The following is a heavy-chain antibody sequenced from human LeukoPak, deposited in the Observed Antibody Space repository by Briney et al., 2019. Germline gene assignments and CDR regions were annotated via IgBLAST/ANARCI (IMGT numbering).Heavy chain of an antibody. CDR3: AKEGDYCSSTICYADY. J-gene: IGHJ4*02. Sequence: ETLSLTCTVSGVSISSSNSYWGWIRQPPGKGLEWVSSISASGGSTYYADSVKGHFTISRDNSKNTLYLQMNSLRAEDTAVYYCAKEGDYCSSTICYADYWGQGTLVTVSS. CDR2: ISASGGST. CDR1: GVSISSSNSY. V-gene: IGHV3-23*01. D-gene: IGHD2-2*01.